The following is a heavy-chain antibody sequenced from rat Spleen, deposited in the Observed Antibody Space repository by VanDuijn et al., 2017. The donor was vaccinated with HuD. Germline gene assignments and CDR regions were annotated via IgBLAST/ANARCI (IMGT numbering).Heavy chain of an antibody. V-gene: IGHV3-1*01. Sequence: EVQLQESGPGLVKPSQSLSLTCSVTGYSITSNYWGWIRKFPGNKMEWMGYISYSGSTSYNSSLKSRISITRDTSKNQFFLQLNSVTTEDTAKYYCARYGYNHFDYWGQGVMVTVSS. CDR1: GYSITSNY. J-gene: IGHJ2*01. CDR2: ISYSGST. D-gene: IGHD1-9*01. CDR3: ARYGYNHFDY.